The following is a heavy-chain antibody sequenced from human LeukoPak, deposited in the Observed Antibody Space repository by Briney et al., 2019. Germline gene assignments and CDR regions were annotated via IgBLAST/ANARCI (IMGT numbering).Heavy chain of an antibody. Sequence: GESLRLSCAASGFIFSSYWMAWVRQAPGKGLEWVANIKEDGSDKNYVESLKGRFTISRDNAKNSLYLQMDSLRAEGTAVYYCARDAGYGYDRFDYWGQGTQVTVSS. CDR2: IKEDGSDK. J-gene: IGHJ4*02. V-gene: IGHV3-7*01. D-gene: IGHD5-18*01. CDR3: ARDAGYGYDRFDY. CDR1: GFIFSSYW.